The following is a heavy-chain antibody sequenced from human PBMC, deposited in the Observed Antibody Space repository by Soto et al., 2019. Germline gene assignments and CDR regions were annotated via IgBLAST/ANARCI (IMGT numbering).Heavy chain of an antibody. Sequence: PSETLSLTCAVYGGSFSGYYWSWIRQPPGKGLEWIGEINHSGSTNYNPSLKSRVTISVDTSKNQFSLKLSSMTAADTAVYYCARGALDSSGYSTGMDVWGQGTTVTVSS. V-gene: IGHV4-34*01. CDR1: GGSFSGYY. CDR3: ARGALDSSGYSTGMDV. J-gene: IGHJ6*02. CDR2: INHSGST. D-gene: IGHD3-22*01.